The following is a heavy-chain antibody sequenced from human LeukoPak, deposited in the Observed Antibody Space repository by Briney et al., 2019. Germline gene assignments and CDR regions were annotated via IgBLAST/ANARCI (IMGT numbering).Heavy chain of an antibody. J-gene: IGHJ4*02. CDR2: IYYSGST. V-gene: IGHV4-30-4*08. D-gene: IGHD3-22*01. CDR1: GGSISSGDYY. Sequence: PSETLSLTYTVSGGSISSGDYYWSWIRQPPGKGLEWIGYIYYSGSTYYNPSLKSRVTISVDTSKNQFSLKLSSVTAADTAVYYCGAGDSSGQIDYWGQGTLVTVSS. CDR3: GAGDSSGQIDY.